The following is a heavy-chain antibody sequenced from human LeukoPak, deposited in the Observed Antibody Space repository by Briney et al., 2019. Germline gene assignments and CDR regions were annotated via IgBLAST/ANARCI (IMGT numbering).Heavy chain of an antibody. CDR1: GFTFSSYA. V-gene: IGHV3-23*01. D-gene: IGHD6-13*01. J-gene: IGHJ5*01. CDR3: AKESATASATTARFDS. CDR2: INDNGDGT. Sequence: GGSLRLSCAASGFTFSSYAMSWVRQAPGKGLKWVSTINDNGDGTYYADSVKGRFTISRDNSYNTVSLQMNSLRDEDTGVYYCAKESATASATTARFDSWGQGNLTAVS.